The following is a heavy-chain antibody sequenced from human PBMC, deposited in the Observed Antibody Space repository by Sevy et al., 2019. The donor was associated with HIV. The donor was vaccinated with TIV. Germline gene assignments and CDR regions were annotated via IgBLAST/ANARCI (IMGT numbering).Heavy chain of an antibody. CDR3: ARGGGTGGVWGSWFDP. CDR1: GGSISSYY. D-gene: IGHD3-16*01. J-gene: IGHJ5*02. Sequence: SETLSLTCTVSGGSISSYYWSWIRQPPGKGLEWIGYIYYSGSTNYNPSLKSRVTISVDTSKNQFSLKLSSVTAADTAVYYGARGGGTGGVWGSWFDPWGQGTLVTVSS. V-gene: IGHV4-59*13. CDR2: IYYSGST.